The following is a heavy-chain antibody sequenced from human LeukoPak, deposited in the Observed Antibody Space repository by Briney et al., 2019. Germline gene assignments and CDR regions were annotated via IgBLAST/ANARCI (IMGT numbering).Heavy chain of an antibody. CDR3: HTYYYDSSGLYYFDY. CDR1: GYTFTGYY. J-gene: IGHJ4*02. V-gene: IGHV1-2*06. D-gene: IGHD3-22*01. CDR2: INPNSGGT. Sequence: ASVTVSCKASGYTFTGYYMHWVRQAPGQGLEWMGRINPNSGGTNYAQKFQGRDTMTRDTSISTAYMELSRLRSDDTAVYYCHTYYYDSSGLYYFDYWGQGTVVTVSS.